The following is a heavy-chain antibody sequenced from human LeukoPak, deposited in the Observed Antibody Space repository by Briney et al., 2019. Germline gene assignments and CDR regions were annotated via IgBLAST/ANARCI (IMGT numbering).Heavy chain of an antibody. J-gene: IGHJ3*01. CDR2: IGQDGTTK. CDR1: GFMFSEYG. Sequence: GGSLRLSCAASGFMFSEYGMHWVRQAPGKGLEWVAFIGQDGTTKYYVDSVKGRFTIPGDNPKKMAYLQMNNLRAEDTAIYYCVKDGEWTFDVWGQGTMVTVS. V-gene: IGHV3-30*02. D-gene: IGHD3-3*01. CDR3: VKDGEWTFDV.